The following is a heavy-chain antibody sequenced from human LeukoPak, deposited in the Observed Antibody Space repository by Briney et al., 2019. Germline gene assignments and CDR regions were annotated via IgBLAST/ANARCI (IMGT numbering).Heavy chain of an antibody. V-gene: IGHV1-18*01. CDR3: ARTYYYDSSGYPGDI. Sequence: ASVKVSCKASGYTFTSYGISWVRQAPGQGLEWMGWISAYNGNTNYAQKLQGRVTMTTDTSTSTAYMELRSLRSDDTAVYYCARTYYYDSSGYPGDIWGQGTMVTVSS. J-gene: IGHJ3*02. CDR2: ISAYNGNT. D-gene: IGHD3-22*01. CDR1: GYTFTSYG.